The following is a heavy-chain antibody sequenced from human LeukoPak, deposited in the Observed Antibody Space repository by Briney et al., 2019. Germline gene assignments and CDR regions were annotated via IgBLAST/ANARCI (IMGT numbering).Heavy chain of an antibody. D-gene: IGHD3-10*01. J-gene: IGHJ4*02. V-gene: IGHV3-33*01. CDR3: ARAPGGSGSYLDY. Sequence: GRSLRLSCAASGFTFSSYGMHWVRQAPGKGLEWVAVIWYDGSNKYYADSVKGRFTISRDNSKNTLYLQMNSLRAEDTAVYYCARAPGGSGSYLDYWGQGTLVTVSS. CDR2: IWYDGSNK. CDR1: GFTFSSYG.